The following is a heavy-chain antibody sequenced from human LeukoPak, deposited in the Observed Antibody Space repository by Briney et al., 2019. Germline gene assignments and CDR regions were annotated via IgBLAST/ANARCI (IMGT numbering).Heavy chain of an antibody. D-gene: IGHD2-21*02. CDR3: AKVDPASVTGGVFYYYYYMDV. Sequence: GGSLRLSRAASGFTFTNHVITWVRQAPGKGLEWVSGISVSGAGTFYAESVKGRFTISRDNSKTTLSLQMNSLRAEDTAIYYCAKVDPASVTGGVFYYYYYMDVWGKGTTVTVSS. V-gene: IGHV3-23*01. J-gene: IGHJ6*03. CDR2: ISVSGAGT. CDR1: GFTFTNHV.